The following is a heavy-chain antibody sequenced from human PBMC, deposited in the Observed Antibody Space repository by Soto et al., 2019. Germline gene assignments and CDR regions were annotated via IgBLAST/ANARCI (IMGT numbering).Heavy chain of an antibody. CDR1: GGSISSSSYY. CDR3: ARREELLWFGELYNWFDP. D-gene: IGHD3-10*01. CDR2: IYYSGST. J-gene: IGHJ5*02. V-gene: IGHV4-39*01. Sequence: QLQLQESGPGLVKPSETLSLTCTVSGGSISSSSYYWGWIRQPPGKGLERIGSIYYSGSTYYNPSLKSRVTISVDTSKNQFSLKLSSVTAADTAVYYCARREELLWFGELYNWFDPWGQGTLVTVSS.